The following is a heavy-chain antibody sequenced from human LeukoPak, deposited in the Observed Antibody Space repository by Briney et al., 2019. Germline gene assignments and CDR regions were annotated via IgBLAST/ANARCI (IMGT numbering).Heavy chain of an antibody. CDR2: ISGSGGDT. CDR3: ARGLEQVSFLHAFDI. CDR1: GFTFSNYA. D-gene: IGHD1/OR15-1a*01. Sequence: PGGSLRLSCAASGFTFSNYAMTWFRQAPGKGREWVSTISGSGGDTYYADSVKGRFTISRDNSKNTLYLQMNSLRAEDTAVYYCARGLEQVSFLHAFDIWGQGTMVTVSS. V-gene: IGHV3-23*01. J-gene: IGHJ3*02.